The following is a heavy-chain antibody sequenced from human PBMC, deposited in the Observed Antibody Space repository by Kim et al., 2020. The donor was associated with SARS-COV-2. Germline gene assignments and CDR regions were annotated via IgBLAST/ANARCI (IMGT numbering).Heavy chain of an antibody. J-gene: IGHJ3*02. D-gene: IGHD6-19*01. CDR1: GYTFTSYG. Sequence: ASVKVSCKASGYTFTSYGISWVRQAPGQGLEWMGWISAYNGNTNYAQKLQGRVTMTTDTSTSTAYMELRSLRSDDTAVYYCARAAGSGWYPDAFYIWGQGTMVTVSS. V-gene: IGHV1-18*01. CDR2: ISAYNGNT. CDR3: ARAAGSGWYPDAFYI.